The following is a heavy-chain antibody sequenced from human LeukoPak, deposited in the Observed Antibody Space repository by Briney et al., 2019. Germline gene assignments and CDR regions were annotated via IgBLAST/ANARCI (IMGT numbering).Heavy chain of an antibody. Sequence: GGSLRLSCAASGFTFSSYEMNWVRQAPGKGLEWVSYISSSGSTIYYADSVKGRFTISRDNAKNSLYLQMNSLRAEDTAVYYCARSCGGDCQSYGMDVWGQGTTVTVSS. CDR1: GFTFSSYE. D-gene: IGHD2-21*02. CDR3: ARSCGGDCQSYGMDV. J-gene: IGHJ6*02. CDR2: ISSSGSTI. V-gene: IGHV3-48*03.